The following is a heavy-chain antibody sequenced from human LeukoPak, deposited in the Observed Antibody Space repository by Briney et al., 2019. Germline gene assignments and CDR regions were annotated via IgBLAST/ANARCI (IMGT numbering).Heavy chain of an antibody. V-gene: IGHV3-21*01. CDR1: GFTFSSYS. D-gene: IGHD3-10*02. CDR2: ISSSSYI. J-gene: IGHJ4*02. Sequence: GGSLRLSCAASGFTFSSYSMKWVRQAPGKGLEWVSFISSSSYIYYADSVKGRFTISRDNAKNSLYLQMNSLRAEDTAVYYCARGTMFPYYFDYWGQGTLVTVSS. CDR3: ARGTMFPYYFDY.